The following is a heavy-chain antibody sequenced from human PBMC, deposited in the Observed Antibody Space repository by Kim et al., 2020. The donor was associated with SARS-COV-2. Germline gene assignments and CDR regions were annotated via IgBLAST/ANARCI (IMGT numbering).Heavy chain of an antibody. D-gene: IGHD3-10*01. CDR2: IIPIFGTA. J-gene: IGHJ5*02. CDR1: GGTFSSYA. V-gene: IGHV1-69*13. CDR3: ARDLGSAGSYYNNWFDP. Sequence: SVKVSCKASGGTFSSYAISWVRQAPGQGLEWMGGIIPIFGTANYAQKFQGRVTITADESTSTAYMELSSLRSEDTAVYYCARDLGSAGSYYNNWFDPWGQGTLVTVSS.